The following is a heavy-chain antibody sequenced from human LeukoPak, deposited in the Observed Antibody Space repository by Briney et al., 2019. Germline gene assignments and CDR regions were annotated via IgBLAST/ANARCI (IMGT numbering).Heavy chain of an antibody. J-gene: IGHJ5*02. CDR1: GFTFSDYW. Sequence: GGSLRLSCAVSGFTFSDYWMSWVRQAPGKGLEWVANIKQDGSVKYYVDSVKGRFTISRDNAKNSLYLQMNSLRVEDTAIYYCARVGEYCSGVSCSSGWFDPGGQGTLVTVSS. D-gene: IGHD2-15*01. CDR3: ARVGEYCSGVSCSSGWFDP. V-gene: IGHV3-7*03. CDR2: IKQDGSVK.